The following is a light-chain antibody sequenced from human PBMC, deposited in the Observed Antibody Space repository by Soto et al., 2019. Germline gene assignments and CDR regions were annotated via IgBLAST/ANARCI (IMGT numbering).Light chain of an antibody. J-gene: IGLJ1*01. V-gene: IGLV2-14*03. CDR2: DVT. Sequence: QSALTQPASVSGSPGQSITISCTGTGSDIGTYNYVSWYQHHPGKAPKFIIYDVTNQPSGVSDRFSGSKSGNTASLTISGLQAEDEADYFCKSYTSASTYVFGTGTKVTVL. CDR3: KSYTSASTYV. CDR1: GSDIGTYNY.